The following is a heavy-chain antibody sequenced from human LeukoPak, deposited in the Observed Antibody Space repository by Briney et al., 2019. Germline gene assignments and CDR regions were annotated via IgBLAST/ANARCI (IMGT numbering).Heavy chain of an antibody. V-gene: IGHV4-38-2*02. Sequence: SETLSLTCTVSGYSISSGYYWGWIRQPPGKGLEWIGSIYHSGSTYYNPSLKSRVTISVDTSKNQFSLKLSSVTAADTAVYYCASLPVDYYYYYMDVWGKGTTVTVSS. J-gene: IGHJ6*03. CDR3: ASLPVDYYYYYMDV. CDR2: IYHSGST. CDR1: GYSISSGYY.